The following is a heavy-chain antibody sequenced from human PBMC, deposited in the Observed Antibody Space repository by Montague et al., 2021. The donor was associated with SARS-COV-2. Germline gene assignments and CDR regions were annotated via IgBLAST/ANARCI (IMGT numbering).Heavy chain of an antibody. CDR3: AKGIYMRRGVSHGMDV. CDR2: ISSGGETT. Sequence: SLRLSCAASGFRFDSYAMSWVRQAPGKGQEWLSAISSGGETTDYADSMKGRFTLSRDNSMNTLYLQMNRLRGEDTAVYYCAKGIYMRRGVSHGMDVWGQGTTVTVSS. J-gene: IGHJ6*02. CDR1: GFRFDSYA. D-gene: IGHD3-10*01. V-gene: IGHV3-23*01.